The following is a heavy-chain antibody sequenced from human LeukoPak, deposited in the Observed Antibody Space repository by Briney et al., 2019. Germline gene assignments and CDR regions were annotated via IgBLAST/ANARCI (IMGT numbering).Heavy chain of an antibody. V-gene: IGHV4-34*01. CDR2: INHSGTT. Sequence: SETLSLTCSVSGGSFSGSYWSWIRQPPGKGLEWIGEINHSGTTNYNPSLASRVTVSVDTSKNQFSLNLTSVTAADTAVYFCARGIVYGSGSYYKAYYFDSWGQGTLVTVSS. D-gene: IGHD3-10*01. CDR1: GGSFSGSY. J-gene: IGHJ4*02. CDR3: ARGIVYGSGSYYKAYYFDS.